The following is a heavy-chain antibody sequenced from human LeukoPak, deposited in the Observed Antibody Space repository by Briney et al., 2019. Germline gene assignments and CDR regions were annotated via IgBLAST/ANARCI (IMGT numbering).Heavy chain of an antibody. D-gene: IGHD1-1*01. J-gene: IGHJ3*02. CDR2: ISSSGSTI. Sequence: GGSLRLSCAASGFTFSSYEMNWVRQAPGKGLEWVSYISSSGSTIYYADSVKGRFTISRDNSKNTLYLQMNSLRAEDTAVYYCAREPVQLERRSDAFDIWGQGTMVTVSS. CDR1: GFTFSSYE. CDR3: AREPVQLERRSDAFDI. V-gene: IGHV3-48*03.